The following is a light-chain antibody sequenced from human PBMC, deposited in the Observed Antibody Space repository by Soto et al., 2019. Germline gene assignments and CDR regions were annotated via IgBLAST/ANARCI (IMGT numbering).Light chain of an antibody. CDR3: NSYTSSSTYV. V-gene: IGLV2-14*03. J-gene: IGLJ1*01. CDR2: DVS. Sequence: QSALTQPASVSGSPGQSIAISCTGTGSDVGGYNYVSWYQHHPGKAPKLMIYDVSNRPSGVSNRFSGSKSGNTASLTISGLQAEDEADYYCNSYTSSSTYVFGTGTKITV. CDR1: GSDVGGYNY.